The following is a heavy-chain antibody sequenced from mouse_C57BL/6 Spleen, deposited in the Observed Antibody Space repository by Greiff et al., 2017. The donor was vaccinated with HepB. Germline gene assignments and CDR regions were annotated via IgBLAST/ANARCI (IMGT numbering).Heavy chain of an antibody. V-gene: IGHV3-6*01. CDR1: GYSITSGYY. CDR2: ISYDGSN. D-gene: IGHD1-1*02. CDR3: ARGEYYGYAMDY. J-gene: IGHJ4*01. Sequence: VQLKQSGPGLVKPSQSLSLTCSVTGYSITSGYYWNWIRQFPGNKLEWMGYISYDGSNNYNPSLKNRISITRDTSKNQFFLKLNSVTTEDTATYYCARGEYYGYAMDYWGQGTSVTVSS.